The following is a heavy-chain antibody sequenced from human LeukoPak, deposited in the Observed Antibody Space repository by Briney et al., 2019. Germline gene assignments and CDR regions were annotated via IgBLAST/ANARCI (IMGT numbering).Heavy chain of an antibody. CDR1: GGSISSYY. CDR3: ARDAGYYGSGSLDV. Sequence: SETLSLTCTVSGGSISSYYWSWIRQPPAKGLEWIGYIYYSGSTNYNPSLKSRVTISVDTSKNQFSLKLSSVTAADTAVYYCARDAGYYGSGSLDVWGKGTTVTVSS. J-gene: IGHJ6*04. D-gene: IGHD3-10*01. V-gene: IGHV4-59*01. CDR2: IYYSGST.